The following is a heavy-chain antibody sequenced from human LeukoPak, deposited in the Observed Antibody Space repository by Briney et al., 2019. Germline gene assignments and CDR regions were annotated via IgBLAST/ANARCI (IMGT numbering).Heavy chain of an antibody. Sequence: SETLSLTCTVSGGSISSYYWSWIRLPPGKGLEWIGYLSKSGNTNYSPSLKSRVTIFGDTSKNQFFLKLSSVTAADTAVYYCARSRYVNSFYAFDIWGQGTLVTVSS. V-gene: IGHV4-59*01. CDR1: GGSISSYY. CDR3: ARSRYVNSFYAFDI. CDR2: LSKSGNT. J-gene: IGHJ3*02. D-gene: IGHD3-9*01.